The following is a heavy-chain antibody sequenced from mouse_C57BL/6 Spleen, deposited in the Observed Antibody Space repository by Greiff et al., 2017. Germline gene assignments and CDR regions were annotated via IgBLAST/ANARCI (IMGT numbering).Heavy chain of an antibody. V-gene: IGHV1-7*01. J-gene: IGHJ4*01. Sequence: VKLMESGAELAKPGASVKLSCKASGYTFTSYWMHWVKQRPGQGLEWIGYINPSSGYTKYNQKFKDKATLTADKSSSTAYMQLSSLTYEDSAVYYCARGELRLPYAMDYWGQGTSVTVSS. CDR1: GYTFTSYW. D-gene: IGHD3-2*02. CDR3: ARGELRLPYAMDY. CDR2: INPSSGYT.